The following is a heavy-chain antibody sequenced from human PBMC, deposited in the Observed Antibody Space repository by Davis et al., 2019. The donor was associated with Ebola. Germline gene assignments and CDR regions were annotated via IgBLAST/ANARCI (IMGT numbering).Heavy chain of an antibody. D-gene: IGHD3-9*01. CDR1: GFTFSRYW. V-gene: IGHV3-7*03. J-gene: IGHJ3*02. CDR3: ARHFYDILNHAFDI. Sequence: GESPKIPCAASGFTFSRYWMSWVRQAPGNGLEWVANIKQDGSEKYYVDSVKGRFTISRDNAKNSLYLQMNSLRAEDTAVYYCARHFYDILNHAFDIWGQGTMVTVSS. CDR2: IKQDGSEK.